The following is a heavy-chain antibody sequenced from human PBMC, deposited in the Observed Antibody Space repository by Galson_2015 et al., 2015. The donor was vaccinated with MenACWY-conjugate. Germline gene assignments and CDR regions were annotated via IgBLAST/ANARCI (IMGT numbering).Heavy chain of an antibody. CDR2: VSGGGGST. CDR1: GFTFINYA. V-gene: IGHV3-23*01. D-gene: IGHD3-3*01. Sequence: SLRLSCAGSGFTFINYAMTWVRQAPGKGLEWVSGVSGGGGSTYYADSVKGRFTISRDNSKNTLYLQMNNLRAEDTAVYYCAKGRVYDFWSGPTRGWFDPWGQGTLVTVSS. J-gene: IGHJ5*02. CDR3: AKGRVYDFWSGPTRGWFDP.